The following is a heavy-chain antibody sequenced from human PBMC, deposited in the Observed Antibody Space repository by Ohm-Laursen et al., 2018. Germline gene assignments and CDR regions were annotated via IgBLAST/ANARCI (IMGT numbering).Heavy chain of an antibody. J-gene: IGHJ1*01. CDR2: INPNSGGT. CDR3: ARDGLGTRGYFHH. CDR1: GYTFTGYY. V-gene: IGHV1-2*02. Sequence: GASVKVSCKASGYTFTGYYMHWVRQAPGQGLEWMGWINPNSGGTNYAQKFQGRVTMTRDTSISTAYMELSSLRSEDTAIYYCARDGLGTRGYFHHWGQGSLVTVSS. D-gene: IGHD3-10*01.